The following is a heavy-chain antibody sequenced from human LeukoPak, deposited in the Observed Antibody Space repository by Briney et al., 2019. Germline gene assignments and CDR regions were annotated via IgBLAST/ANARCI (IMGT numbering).Heavy chain of an antibody. J-gene: IGHJ5*02. CDR1: GGSFSGYY. V-gene: IGHV4-34*01. D-gene: IGHD6-13*01. CDR2: INHSGST. Sequence: PSETLSLTCAVYGGSFSGYYWSWIRQPPGKGLEWIEEINHSGSTNYNPSLKSRVTISVDTSKNQFSLKLSSVTAADTAVYYCARGRSSSWGTWGQGTLVTVSS. CDR3: ARGRSSSWGT.